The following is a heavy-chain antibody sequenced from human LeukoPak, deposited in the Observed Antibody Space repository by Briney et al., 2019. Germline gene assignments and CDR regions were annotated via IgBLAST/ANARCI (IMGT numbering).Heavy chain of an antibody. CDR1: GYTFTNYA. V-gene: IGHV1-18*01. CDR3: ARDIRSGWLPYYYYYYGMDV. J-gene: IGHJ6*02. CDR2: ISAYNGNT. D-gene: IGHD6-19*01. Sequence: ASVKVSCKTSGYTFTNYAMNWVQQAPGQGLEWMGWISAYNGNTNYAQKLQGRVTMTTDTSTSTAYMELRSLRSDDTAVYYCARDIRSGWLPYYYYYYGMDVWGQGTTVTVSS.